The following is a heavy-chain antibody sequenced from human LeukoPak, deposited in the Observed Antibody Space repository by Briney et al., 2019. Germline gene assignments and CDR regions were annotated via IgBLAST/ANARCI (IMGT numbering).Heavy chain of an antibody. CDR2: IIPIFGTA. J-gene: IGHJ4*02. Sequence: SVKVSCKASGGTFSSYAISWVWQAPGQGLEWMGGIIPIFGTANYAQKFQGRVTITTDESTSTAYMELSSLRSEDTAVYYCARDLDGGLYFDYWGQGTLVTVSS. CDR1: GGTFSSYA. CDR3: ARDLDGGLYFDY. D-gene: IGHD4-23*01. V-gene: IGHV1-69*05.